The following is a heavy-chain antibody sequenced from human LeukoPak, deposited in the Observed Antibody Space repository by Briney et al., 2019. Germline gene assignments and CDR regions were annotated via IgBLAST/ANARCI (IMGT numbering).Heavy chain of an antibody. D-gene: IGHD3-16*01. V-gene: IGHV3-15*01. Sequence: SGGSLRLSCAASGFTFSNAWMSWVRQAPGKGLEWVGRIKSKTDGGTTDYAEPVKGRFTISRDDSKNTLYLQMNSLKTEDTAVYYCTTDGGYYGMDVWGKGTTVTVSS. J-gene: IGHJ6*04. CDR2: IKSKTDGGTT. CDR1: GFTFSNAW. CDR3: TTDGGYYGMDV.